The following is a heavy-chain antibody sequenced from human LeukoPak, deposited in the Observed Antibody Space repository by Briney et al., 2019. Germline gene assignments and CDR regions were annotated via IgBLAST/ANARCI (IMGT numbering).Heavy chain of an antibody. D-gene: IGHD4-11*01. CDR1: GYTFTGYY. J-gene: IGHJ3*02. CDR2: INPNSGGT. V-gene: IGHV1-2*04. Sequence: GASVKVSCKASGYTFTGYYMHWVRQAPGQGLEWMGWINPNSGGTNYAQKFQGWVTMTRDTSISTAYMELSRLRSDDTAVYYCARSTTSTEDYAFDIWGQGTMVTVSS. CDR3: ARSTTSTEDYAFDI.